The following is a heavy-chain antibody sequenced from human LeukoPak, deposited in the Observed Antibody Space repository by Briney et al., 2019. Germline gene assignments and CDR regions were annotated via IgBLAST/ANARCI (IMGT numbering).Heavy chain of an antibody. CDR1: GVSISSSNSY. CDR2: INHSGST. D-gene: IGHD2-15*01. V-gene: IGHV4-39*07. Sequence: SETLSLTCTVSGVSISSSNSYWGWIRQPPGKGLEWIGEINHSGSTNYNPSLKSRVTISVDTSKNQFSLKLSSVTAADTAVYYCAREHCSGGSCYSIYYYYYMDVWGKGTTVTVSS. CDR3: AREHCSGGSCYSIYYYYYMDV. J-gene: IGHJ6*03.